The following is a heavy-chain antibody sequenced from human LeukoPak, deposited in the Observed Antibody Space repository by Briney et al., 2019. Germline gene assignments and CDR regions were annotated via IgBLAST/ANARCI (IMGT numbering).Heavy chain of an antibody. CDR1: GFTFSSYG. V-gene: IGHV3-33*08. J-gene: IGHJ6*02. CDR3: ARNNCSGGSCYSLWLSEYYGMDV. CDR2: IWYDGSNK. Sequence: PGGSLRLSCAASGFTFSSYGMHWVRQAPGKGLEWVAVIWYDGSNKYYADSVKGRFTISRDNAKNSLYLQMNSLRAEDTAVYYCARNNCSGGSCYSLWLSEYYGMDVWGQGTTVTVSS. D-gene: IGHD2-15*01.